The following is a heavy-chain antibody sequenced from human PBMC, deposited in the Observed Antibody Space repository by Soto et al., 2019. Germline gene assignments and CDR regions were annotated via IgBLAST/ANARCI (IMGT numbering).Heavy chain of an antibody. J-gene: IGHJ1*01. V-gene: IGHV1-3*01. CDR1: GYTFTRSG. D-gene: IGHD2-15*01. Sequence: ASVKVSCKASGYTFTRSGISWARQAPGQRLEWMGWINAGNGNTKYSQKFQGRVTITRDTSASTAYMELSSLRSEDTAVYYCARVPSSVVVVAATLAEYFQHWG. CDR2: INAGNGNT. CDR3: ARVPSSVVVVAATLAEYFQH.